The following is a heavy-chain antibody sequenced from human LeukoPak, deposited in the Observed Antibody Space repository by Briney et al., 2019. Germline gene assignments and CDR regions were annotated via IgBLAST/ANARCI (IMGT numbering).Heavy chain of an antibody. CDR1: GFTFSSYS. CDR2: ISSSSSYI. D-gene: IGHD6-19*01. CDR3: ARAGISAVAGVFDY. V-gene: IGHV3-21*04. Sequence: GGSLRLSCAASGFTFSSYSMNWVRQAPGKGLEWVSSISSSSSYIYYADSVKGRFTISRDNAKNSLYLQMNSLRAEDTAVYYCARAGISAVAGVFDYWGQGTLVTVSS. J-gene: IGHJ4*02.